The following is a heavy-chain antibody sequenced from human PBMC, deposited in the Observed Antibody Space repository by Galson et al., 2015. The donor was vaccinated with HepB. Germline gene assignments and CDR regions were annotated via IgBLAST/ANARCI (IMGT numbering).Heavy chain of an antibody. D-gene: IGHD4-17*01. J-gene: IGHJ4*02. CDR1: GYTFTSYA. CDR3: ARQNGGYGDYRP. Sequence: SVKVSCKASGYTFTSYAMHWVRQAPGQRLEWMGWINAGNGNTKYSQKFQGRVTITRDTSASTAYMELSSLRSEDTAVYYCARQNGGYGDYRPWGQGTLVTVSS. CDR2: INAGNGNT. V-gene: IGHV1-3*01.